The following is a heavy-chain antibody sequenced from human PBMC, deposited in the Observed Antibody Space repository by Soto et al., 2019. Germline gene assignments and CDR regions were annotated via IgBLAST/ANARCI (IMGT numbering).Heavy chain of an antibody. CDR2: IYYSGST. J-gene: IGHJ6*02. D-gene: IGHD2-2*01. Sequence: LSLTCTVSGGSISSGDYYWSWIRQPPGKGLEWIGYIYYSGSTYYNPSLKSRVTISVDTSKNQFSLKLSSVTAADTAVYYCARVVNIVVVPAASGSMDVWGQGTTVTVSS. CDR1: GGSISSGDYY. CDR3: ARVVNIVVVPAASGSMDV. V-gene: IGHV4-30-4*01.